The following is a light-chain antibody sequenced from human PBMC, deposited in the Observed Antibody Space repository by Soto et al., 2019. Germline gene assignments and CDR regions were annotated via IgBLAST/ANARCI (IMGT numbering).Light chain of an antibody. CDR1: SSDVGAYTY. Sequence: QSALTQPASVSGSPGQSITISCTGTSSDVGAYTYVSWYQQHPGKAPKLMIFEVSDRHSGVSNRFSGSKSGNTASLTISGLQVEDEADYYCSSYTTSNTLVFGGGTKLTVL. V-gene: IGLV2-14*01. J-gene: IGLJ2*01. CDR3: SSYTTSNTLV. CDR2: EVS.